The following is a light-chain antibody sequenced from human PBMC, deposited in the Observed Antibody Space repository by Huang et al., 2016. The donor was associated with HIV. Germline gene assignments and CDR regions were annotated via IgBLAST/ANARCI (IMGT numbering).Light chain of an antibody. V-gene: IGKV2-28*01. CDR2: LGS. J-gene: IGKJ1*01. CDR1: QSLLHSNGYNY. CDR3: MQALQTPWT. Sequence: DIVMTQSPLSLPVTPGEPASISCRSSQSLLHSNGYNYLDWYLQKPGQSPQLLSYLGSNRACGGPDRFSGSGSGTDFTLKISRVEAEDVGVYYCMQALQTPWTFGQGTKVEIK.